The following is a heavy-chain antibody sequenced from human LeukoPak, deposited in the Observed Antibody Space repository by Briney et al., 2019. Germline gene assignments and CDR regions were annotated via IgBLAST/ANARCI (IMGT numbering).Heavy chain of an antibody. CDR2: ILGSGGST. Sequence: PGGSLRLSCAASGFTFSTYAMSWVRQAPGKGLEWASAILGSGGSTYYADSVKGRFTVSRDNSKSTLYLQMNSLRAEDTALYYCAKWGDYDVLTGYYVPDYWGQGTLVTVSS. J-gene: IGHJ4*02. D-gene: IGHD3-9*01. CDR1: GFTFSTYA. V-gene: IGHV3-23*01. CDR3: AKWGDYDVLTGYYVPDY.